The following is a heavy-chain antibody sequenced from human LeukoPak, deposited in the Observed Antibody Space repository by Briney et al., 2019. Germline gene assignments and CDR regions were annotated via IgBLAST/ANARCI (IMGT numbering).Heavy chain of an antibody. Sequence: PGGSLRLSYAASGFTFSSYRMNWVCQAPGKGLDWVSSISSSHNNIYYADSVKGRFSISRDNAKNSLFLQMNSLRAEDTAVYYCVRDRSPGYFDYWGQGTLVTVSS. CDR3: VRDRSPGYFDY. J-gene: IGHJ4*02. CDR2: ISSSHNNI. D-gene: IGHD3-10*01. V-gene: IGHV3-21*01. CDR1: GFTFSSYR.